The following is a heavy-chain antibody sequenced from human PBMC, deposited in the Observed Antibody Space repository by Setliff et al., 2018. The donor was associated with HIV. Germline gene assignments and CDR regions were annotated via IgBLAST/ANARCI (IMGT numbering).Heavy chain of an antibody. V-gene: IGHV3-48*03. CDR3: ARDWVEQWLVEGGRMDV. CDR2: ISGSGITI. Sequence: PGGSLRLSCAASGFTFSRYEMNWVRQAPGKGLEWVSYISGSGITIHYADSVKGRFTISRDNAKKSLYLQMNSLRDEDTAVYYCARDWVEQWLVEGGRMDVWGKGTTVTVSS. CDR1: GFTFSRYE. D-gene: IGHD6-19*01. J-gene: IGHJ6*03.